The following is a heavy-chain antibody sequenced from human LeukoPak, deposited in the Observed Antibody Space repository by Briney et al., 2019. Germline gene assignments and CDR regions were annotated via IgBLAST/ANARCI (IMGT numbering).Heavy chain of an antibody. Sequence: KPSETLSLTCTVSGDSINSLDLWSWVRQPPGRGLEWIGEMYLSGTTHSNPSVKSRVTISIDKSKNQFFLNLSSVTAADTAVYYCAGLVGRYSSGLNYYYFDYWGQGTLVTVSS. J-gene: IGHJ4*02. D-gene: IGHD3-22*01. CDR2: MYLSGTT. V-gene: IGHV4-4*02. CDR1: GDSINSLDL. CDR3: AGLVGRYSSGLNYYYFDY.